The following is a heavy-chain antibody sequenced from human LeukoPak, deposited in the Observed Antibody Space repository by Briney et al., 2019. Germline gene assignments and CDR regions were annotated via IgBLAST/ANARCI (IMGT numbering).Heavy chain of an antibody. CDR2: VRSKGYGGTT. V-gene: IGHV3-49*04. D-gene: IGHD2/OR15-2a*01. Sequence: GGPLRLSCTASGFSFRDYATSWVRQAPGKGLEWVGFVRSKGYGGTTEHAASVKGRFTISRDDSKSIAYLQMNSLRTEDTAVYYCTSRNIRSGGVDFWGQGTLVTVSS. J-gene: IGHJ4*02. CDR3: TSRNIRSGGVDF. CDR1: GFSFRDYA.